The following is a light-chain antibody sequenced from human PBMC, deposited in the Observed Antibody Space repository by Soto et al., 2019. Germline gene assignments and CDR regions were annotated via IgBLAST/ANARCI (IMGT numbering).Light chain of an antibody. Sequence: EIVLTQSPATLSVSPGERFTLSCRASQSVDINLAWYQQKPGQAPRLLIYGASTRATDMPGRFSGRGSGTEFTLTISSLQPDDFATYYCQQYNSYSFGQGTKVDIK. J-gene: IGKJ1*01. V-gene: IGKV3-15*01. CDR1: QSVDIN. CDR3: QQYNSYS. CDR2: GAS.